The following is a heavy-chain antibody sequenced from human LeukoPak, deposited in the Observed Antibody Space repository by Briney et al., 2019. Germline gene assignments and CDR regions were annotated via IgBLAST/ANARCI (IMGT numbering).Heavy chain of an antibody. D-gene: IGHD2-2*01. J-gene: IGHJ3*02. CDR3: ATIGYRSSTSCGDAFDI. V-gene: IGHV4-4*07. Sequence: SETLSLTCTVSGGSISSYYWSWIRQPAGKGLEWIGRIYTSGSTNYNPSLKSRVTMSVDTSKNQFSLKLSSVTAADTAVYYCATIGYRSSTSCGDAFDIWGQGTMVTLSS. CDR1: GGSISSYY. CDR2: IYTSGST.